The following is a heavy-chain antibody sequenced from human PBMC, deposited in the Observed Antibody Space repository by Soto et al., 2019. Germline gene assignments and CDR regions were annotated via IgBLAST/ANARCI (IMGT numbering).Heavy chain of an antibody. V-gene: IGHV4-39*01. Sequence: LSLTCTVSGGSISSSSYYWGWIRQPPGKGLEWIGSIYYSGSTYYNPSLKSRVTISVDTSKNQFSLKLSSVTAADTAVYYCASGYDILTGYPRGGYYGMDVWGQGTTVTVSS. CDR1: GGSISSSSYY. J-gene: IGHJ6*02. CDR2: IYYSGST. D-gene: IGHD3-9*01. CDR3: ASGYDILTGYPRGGYYGMDV.